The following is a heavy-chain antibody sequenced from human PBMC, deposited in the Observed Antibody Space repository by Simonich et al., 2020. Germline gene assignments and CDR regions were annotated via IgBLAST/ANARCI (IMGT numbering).Heavy chain of an antibody. J-gene: IGHJ2*01. D-gene: IGHD6-25*01. V-gene: IGHV1-2*02. CDR2: INPTRGGT. Sequence: QVQLVQSGAEVKTPGASVKVSCKASGYTFTGYYMHWVRQAPGQGLEWVGWINPTRGGTNYEQKLQGRVTMTRDTSISTAYMELSRLRSDDTAVYYCARGGLGHWYFDLWGRGTLVTVSS. CDR1: GYTFTGYY. CDR3: ARGGLGHWYFDL.